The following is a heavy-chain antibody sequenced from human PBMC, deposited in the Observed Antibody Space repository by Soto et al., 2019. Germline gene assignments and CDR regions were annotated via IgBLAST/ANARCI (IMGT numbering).Heavy chain of an antibody. CDR3: VRDPVVTNYYFDS. CDR2: IWYDGSKK. Sequence: QVQLVESGGRVVQPGRSLRLSCVASGYTFSSYGMHWVRQAPGKGLEWVAVIWYDGSKKYYTDSVQGRFTISRDDSKNTLYLQMDSLRGEDTAVYYCVRDPVVTNYYFDSWGQGTLVTVSS. CDR1: GYTFSSYG. V-gene: IGHV3-33*01. J-gene: IGHJ4*02. D-gene: IGHD2-21*02.